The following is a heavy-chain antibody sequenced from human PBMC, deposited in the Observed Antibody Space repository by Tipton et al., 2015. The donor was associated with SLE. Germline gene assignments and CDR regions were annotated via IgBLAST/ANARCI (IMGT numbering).Heavy chain of an antibody. J-gene: IGHJ3*02. CDR2: TYRGGSR. CDR1: GFTVSSND. V-gene: IGHV3-53*05. CDR3: ATTVTTWCAFDI. Sequence: GSLRLSCAASGFTVSSNDMSWVRQAPGKGLEWVSVTYRGGSRYLADAVKGRFTVSRDNSKNTLYLQMDILRADDTAVYYCATTVTTWCAFDIWGQGTMVTVSS. D-gene: IGHD4-17*01.